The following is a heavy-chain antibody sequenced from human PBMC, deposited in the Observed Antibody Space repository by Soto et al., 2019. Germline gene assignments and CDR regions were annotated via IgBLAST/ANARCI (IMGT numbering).Heavy chain of an antibody. J-gene: IGHJ6*03. V-gene: IGHV3-30*18. CDR1: GFTFSSYG. CDR2: ISYDGSNK. Sequence: QVQLVESGGGVVQPGRSLRLSCAASGFTFSSYGMHWVRQAPGKGLEWVAVISYDGSNKYYADSVKGRFTISRDNSKNTLYLQMNSLRAEDTAVSYCAKDQEGDYYYMDVWGKGTTVTVSS. CDR3: AKDQEGDYYYMDV. D-gene: IGHD3-16*01.